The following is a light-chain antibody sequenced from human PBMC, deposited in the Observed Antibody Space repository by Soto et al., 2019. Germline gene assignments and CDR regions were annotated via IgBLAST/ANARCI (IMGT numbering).Light chain of an antibody. Sequence: EIVMTQSPATLSVSPGERATLSCRASQSVSRNLAWYRQKPGQAPRLLIYGASTRATGTPARFSGSGSGTEFTLTINRLQSEDFAVYYCQQYNGWPYTFGQGTRLEIK. CDR3: QQYNGWPYT. CDR2: GAS. CDR1: QSVSRN. V-gene: IGKV3-15*01. J-gene: IGKJ2*01.